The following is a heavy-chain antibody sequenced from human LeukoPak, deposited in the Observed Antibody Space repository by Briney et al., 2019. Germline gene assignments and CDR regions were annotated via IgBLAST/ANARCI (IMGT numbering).Heavy chain of an antibody. Sequence: PGRSLRLSCVASGFTFSSHAMHWVRQAPGKGLEWVAVIWSDGNDEYHADSVKGRFTISRDNSKNTLYLQMNSLRVEDTAVYYCAREGSGVYFFDFWGQGTLVTVSS. CDR3: AREGSGVYFFDF. D-gene: IGHD2-8*01. CDR2: IWSDGNDE. J-gene: IGHJ4*02. CDR1: GFTFSSHA. V-gene: IGHV3-33*01.